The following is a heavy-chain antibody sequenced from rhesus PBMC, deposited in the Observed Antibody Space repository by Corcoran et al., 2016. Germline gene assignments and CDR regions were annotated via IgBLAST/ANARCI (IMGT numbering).Heavy chain of an antibody. CDR3: STDPGGVCCTFDY. CDR1: GFTFSSHG. V-gene: IGHV3S5*01. CDR2: ITDAGDRT. J-gene: IGHJ4*01. Sequence: EVQLVETGGGLVQPGGSLRRSCCASGFTFSSHGMSWVRQAQGKGLEWVSGITDAGDRTFYAASVKCRFTISRDNSKNTVSLQMNSLRAEDTAVYYCSTDPGGVCCTFDYWGQGVLVTVSS. D-gene: IGHD2-39*02.